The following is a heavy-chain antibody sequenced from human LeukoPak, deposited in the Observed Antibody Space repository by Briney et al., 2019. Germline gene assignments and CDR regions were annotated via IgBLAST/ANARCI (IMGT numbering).Heavy chain of an antibody. Sequence: GGSLRLSCAASGFTFSSYAMSWVRQAPGKGLEWVAVISYDGSNKYYADSVKGRFTISRDNSKNTLYLQMNSLRAEDTAVYYCAREGDYYGSGSYYAHFDYWGQGTLVTVSS. CDR3: AREGDYYGSGSYYAHFDY. V-gene: IGHV3-30-3*01. D-gene: IGHD3-10*01. CDR1: GFTFSSYA. CDR2: ISYDGSNK. J-gene: IGHJ4*02.